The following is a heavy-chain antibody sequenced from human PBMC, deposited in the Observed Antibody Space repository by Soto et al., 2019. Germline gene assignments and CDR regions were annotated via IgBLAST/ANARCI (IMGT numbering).Heavy chain of an antibody. D-gene: IGHD1-26*01. CDR1: GFTFSRYS. J-gene: IGHJ4*02. V-gene: IGHV3-48*02. CDR2: INTISTTI. Sequence: PVGSLRLSCAASGFTFSRYSMNWVRQAPGKGPEWLSYINTISTTIYYADSVKGRFTISRDNAKNSLYLQMNSLRDEDTAVYYGARDIPKGACYLDYWGQGTLVTSPQ. CDR3: ARDIPKGACYLDY.